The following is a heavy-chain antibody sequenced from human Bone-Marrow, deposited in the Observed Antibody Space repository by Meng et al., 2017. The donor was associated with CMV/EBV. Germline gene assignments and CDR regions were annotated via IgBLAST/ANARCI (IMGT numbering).Heavy chain of an antibody. J-gene: IGHJ6*02. CDR1: GGSISSSSYY. CDR2: IYYSGST. D-gene: IGHD1-26*01. V-gene: IGHV4-39*07. Sequence: SETLSLTCTVSGGSISSSSYYWGWIRQPPGKGLEWIGSIYYSGSTYYNPSLKSRVTISVDTSKNQFSLKLSSVTAADTAVYYCARIVGATLQYYYGMDVWGQGTTVTVSS. CDR3: ARIVGATLQYYYGMDV.